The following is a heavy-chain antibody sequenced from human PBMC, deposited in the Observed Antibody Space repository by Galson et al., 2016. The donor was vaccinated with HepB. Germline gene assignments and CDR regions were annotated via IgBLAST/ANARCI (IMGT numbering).Heavy chain of an antibody. CDR3: AKDSTRSEDAVYFQH. J-gene: IGHJ1*01. CDR1: GFTFSSYA. Sequence: SLRLFCAASGFTFSSYAMNWVRQVPGKGLEWVLGISGSGGSTYYADSVKGRFTISRDNSKKTLYLQMNSLRAEDTAVYYCAKDSTRSEDAVYFQHWGQGTLVTVSS. V-gene: IGHV3-23*01. CDR2: ISGSGGST.